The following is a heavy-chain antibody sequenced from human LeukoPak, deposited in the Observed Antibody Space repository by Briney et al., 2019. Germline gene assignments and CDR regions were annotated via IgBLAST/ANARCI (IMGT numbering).Heavy chain of an antibody. CDR1: GFTFSSYA. CDR2: ISGSGGST. CDR3: AKAYYYDSSGYYYEGLDY. J-gene: IGHJ4*02. Sequence: HAGGSLRLSCAASGFTFSSYAMSWVRQAPGKGLEWVSAISGSGGSTYYADSVKGRFTISRDNSKNTLYLQMNSLRAEDTAVYYCAKAYYYDSSGYYYEGLDYWGQGTLVTVSS. D-gene: IGHD3-22*01. V-gene: IGHV3-23*01.